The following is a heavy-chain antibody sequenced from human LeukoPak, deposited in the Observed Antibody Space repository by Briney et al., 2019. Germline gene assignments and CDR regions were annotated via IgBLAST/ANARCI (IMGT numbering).Heavy chain of an antibody. D-gene: IGHD2/OR15-2a*01. J-gene: IGHJ4*02. Sequence: PGGPERLSCAASGFTFSSYGMHWIRQAPGKGLEWVAFIRYDGSNKYYADSVKGRFTISRDNSKNTLYLQMNSLRAEDTAVYYCAKPPEYHQSLAIDYWGQGTLVTVSS. CDR3: AKPPEYHQSLAIDY. V-gene: IGHV3-30*02. CDR2: IRYDGSNK. CDR1: GFTFSSYG.